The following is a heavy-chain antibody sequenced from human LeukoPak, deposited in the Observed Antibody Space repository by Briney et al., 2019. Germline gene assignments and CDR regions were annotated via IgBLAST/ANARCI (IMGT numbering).Heavy chain of an antibody. D-gene: IGHD6-13*01. V-gene: IGHV1-2*04. CDR1: GYTFTGYY. CDR2: INPNSGGT. CDR3: ARESIAAAGGFDY. Sequence: GASVKVSCKASGYTFTGYYMHWVRQASGQGLEWMGWINPNSGGTNYAQKFQGWVTMTRDTSISTAYMELSRLRSDDTAVYYCARESIAAAGGFDYWGQGTLVTVSS. J-gene: IGHJ4*02.